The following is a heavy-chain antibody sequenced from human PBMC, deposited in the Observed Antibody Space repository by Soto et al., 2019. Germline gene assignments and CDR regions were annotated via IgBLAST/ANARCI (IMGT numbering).Heavy chain of an antibody. V-gene: IGHV1-69*01. J-gene: IGHJ4*02. CDR1: GGTFSSYA. Sequence: QVQLVQSGAEVKKPGSSVKVSCKASGGTFSSYAISWVRQAPGQGLEWMGGIIPIFGTANYAQKFQGRVRITADEASSTAHRERSALSSEDAAVYYCGGPGAVYSGSSAPFAYWGQETLVPVPS. D-gene: IGHD6-6*01. CDR3: GGPGAVYSGSSAPFAY. CDR2: IIPIFGTA.